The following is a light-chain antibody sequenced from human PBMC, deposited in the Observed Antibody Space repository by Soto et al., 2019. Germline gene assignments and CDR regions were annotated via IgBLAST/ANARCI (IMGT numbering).Light chain of an antibody. J-gene: IGLJ2*01. CDR2: EVS. CDR3: SSFTSNSTHVV. CDR1: SSDVGGYNY. Sequence: QSVLTQPASVSGSPGQSITISCTGSSSDVGGYNYVSWYQQPPGKAPKLMIYEVSNRPSGVSNRFSGSKSGNTASLTISGLQAEDEADYYCSSFTSNSTHVVFGGGTKVTVL. V-gene: IGLV2-14*01.